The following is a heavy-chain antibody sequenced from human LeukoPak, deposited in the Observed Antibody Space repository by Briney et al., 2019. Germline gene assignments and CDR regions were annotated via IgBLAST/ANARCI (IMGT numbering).Heavy chain of an antibody. Sequence: GGSLRLSCAASGFTFDDYAMHWVRQAPGKGLEWVSGISWNGGSIGYADSVKGRFTISRDNAKNSLYLQMNSLRAEDMALYYCAKDGGRGYRGYDYFFDYWGQGTLVTVSS. J-gene: IGHJ4*02. V-gene: IGHV3-9*03. CDR1: GFTFDDYA. D-gene: IGHD5-12*01. CDR3: AKDGGRGYRGYDYFFDY. CDR2: ISWNGGSI.